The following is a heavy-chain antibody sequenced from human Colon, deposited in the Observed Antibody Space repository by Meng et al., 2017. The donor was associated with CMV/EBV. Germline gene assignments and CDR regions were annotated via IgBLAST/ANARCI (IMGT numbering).Heavy chain of an antibody. CDR1: GDSVSSNNW. J-gene: IGHJ4*02. V-gene: IGHV4-4*02. D-gene: IGHD4/OR15-4a*01. CDR2: IHHSGTT. Sequence: RAVSGDSVSSNNWWTWVRQPPGKGPEWIGEIHHSGTTAHNPSLRSRISFSVDKSRNQVSLHLTTVTAADTAVYYCGSATDYKVDYWGQGTLVTVSS. CDR3: GSATDYKVDY.